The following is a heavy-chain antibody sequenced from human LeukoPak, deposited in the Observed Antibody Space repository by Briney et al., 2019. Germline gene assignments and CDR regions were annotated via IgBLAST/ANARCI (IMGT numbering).Heavy chain of an antibody. CDR3: ARVVAYYYDSSGPLYYFDY. CDR2: FYYSGST. Sequence: PSQTLSLTCTVSGVSISSGGYYWRWIRQHPGKGLEWIGYFYYSGSTYYNPSLKSRVTISVDTSKNQFSLKLSSVTAADTAVYYCARVVAYYYDSSGPLYYFDYWGQGTLVTVSS. V-gene: IGHV4-31*03. CDR1: GVSISSGGYY. J-gene: IGHJ4*02. D-gene: IGHD3-22*01.